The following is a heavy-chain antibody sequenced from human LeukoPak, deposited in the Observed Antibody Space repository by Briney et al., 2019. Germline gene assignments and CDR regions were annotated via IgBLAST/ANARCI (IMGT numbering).Heavy chain of an antibody. CDR3: ANVSYDSSGYYQNPFDY. Sequence: GGSLRLSCVSSGTIVSTNYMHWVRQAPGKGLESVSILYMNDNTYYADSVKGRFTISRDNSKNTLYLQMNSLRAEDTAVYYCANVSYDSSGYYQNPFDYWGQGTLVTVSS. D-gene: IGHD3-22*01. V-gene: IGHV3-53*01. J-gene: IGHJ4*02. CDR2: LYMNDNT. CDR1: GTIVSTNY.